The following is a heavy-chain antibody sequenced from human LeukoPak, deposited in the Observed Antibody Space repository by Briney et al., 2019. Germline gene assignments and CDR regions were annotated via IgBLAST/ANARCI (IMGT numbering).Heavy chain of an antibody. D-gene: IGHD5-18*01. V-gene: IGHV3-48*01. CDR1: GFTFSSYS. Sequence: GGSLRLSCAASGFTFSSYSMNWVRQAPGKGLEWVSYISSSSSTIYYADSVKGRFTISRDNAKNSLYLQMNSLRAEDTAVYYCARSRSGYSSPGYMDVWGKGTTVTVSS. J-gene: IGHJ6*03. CDR2: ISSSSSTI. CDR3: ARSRSGYSSPGYMDV.